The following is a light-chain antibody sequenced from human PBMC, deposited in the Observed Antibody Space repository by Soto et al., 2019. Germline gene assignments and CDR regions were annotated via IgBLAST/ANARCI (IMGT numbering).Light chain of an antibody. CDR3: SSYRSGGTVV. Sequence: QSALTQPASVSGSPGQSITISCSDIADSTFVSWHQQHPGKAPKVLISVVSNRPSGVSNRFSGSKSGNTASLTISGLQAEDEADYYCSSYRSGGTVVFGSGTKLTVL. V-gene: IGLV2-14*01. J-gene: IGLJ1*01. CDR2: VVS. CDR1: DIADSTF.